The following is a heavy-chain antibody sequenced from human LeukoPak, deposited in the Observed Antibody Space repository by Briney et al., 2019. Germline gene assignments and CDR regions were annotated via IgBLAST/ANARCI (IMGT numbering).Heavy chain of an antibody. D-gene: IGHD3-22*01. J-gene: IGHJ4*02. Sequence: NPSETLSLTCTVSGGSISSGGYYWSWIRQHPGKGLEWIGYIYYSGSTYYNPSLKSRVTISVDTSKNQFSLKLSSVTAADTAVYYCARAVGSWLPFDYWGQGTLVTVSS. V-gene: IGHV4-31*03. CDR2: IYYSGST. CDR1: GGSISSGGYY. CDR3: ARAVGSWLPFDY.